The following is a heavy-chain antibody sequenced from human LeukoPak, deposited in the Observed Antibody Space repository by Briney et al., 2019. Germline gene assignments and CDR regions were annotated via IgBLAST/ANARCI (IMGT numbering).Heavy chain of an antibody. CDR3: ARGSYSSGWYPNYYYGMDV. D-gene: IGHD6-19*01. CDR1: GGSISSYY. CDR2: IYYSGST. Sequence: SETLSLTCTVSGGSISSYYWSWIRQPPGKGLEWIGYIYYSGSTNYNPSLKSRVTISVDTSKNQFSLKPSSVTAADTAVYYCARGSYSSGWYPNYYYGMDVWGQGTTVTVSS. J-gene: IGHJ6*02. V-gene: IGHV4-59*01.